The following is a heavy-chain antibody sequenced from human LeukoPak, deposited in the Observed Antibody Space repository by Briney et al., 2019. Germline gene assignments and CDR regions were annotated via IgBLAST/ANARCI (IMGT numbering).Heavy chain of an antibody. CDR2: IRSKASSYAT. D-gene: IGHD3-22*01. CDR3: TSYYDSSGYSYDAFDI. J-gene: IGHJ3*02. Sequence: PGGSLKLSCAASGFTFSGSAMHWVRQASGKGLEWVGRIRSKASSYATAYAASVKGRFTISRDDSKNTAYLQMNSLKTEDTAVYYCTSYYDSSGYSYDAFDIWGQGTMVTVSS. CDR1: GFTFSGSA. V-gene: IGHV3-73*01.